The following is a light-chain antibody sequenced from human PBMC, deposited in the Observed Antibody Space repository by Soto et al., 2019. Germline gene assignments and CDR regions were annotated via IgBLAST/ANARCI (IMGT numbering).Light chain of an antibody. CDR1: QSLFHTSGNQNR. V-gene: IGKV4-1*01. Sequence: DIVKTQSPDSLAVSLGERATINCKSSQSLFHTSGNQNRLGWFQKKPGQSPKLLIYWASFRESGVPDRFSGSGSGTDFTLTISNLQAEDAAVYYGQHYYSPPVTFGQGTRLEIK. CDR3: QHYYSPPVT. CDR2: WAS. J-gene: IGKJ5*01.